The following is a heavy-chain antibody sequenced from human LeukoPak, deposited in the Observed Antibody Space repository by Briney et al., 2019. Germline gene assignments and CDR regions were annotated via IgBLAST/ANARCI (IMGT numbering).Heavy chain of an antibody. J-gene: IGHJ4*02. Sequence: GGSLRLSCAASGFTFSSYAMSWVRQAPGKGLEWVAVISYDGSNKYYADSVKGRFTISRDNSKNTLYLQMNSLRAEDTAVYYCAKVIAVAGGNYWGQGTLVTVSS. CDR2: ISYDGSNK. D-gene: IGHD6-19*01. CDR3: AKVIAVAGGNY. CDR1: GFTFSSYA. V-gene: IGHV3-30*18.